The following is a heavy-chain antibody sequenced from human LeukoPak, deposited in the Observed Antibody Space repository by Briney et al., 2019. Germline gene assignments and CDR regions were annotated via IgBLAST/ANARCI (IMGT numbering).Heavy chain of an antibody. Sequence: SETLSLTCAVSGGSISSGGYSWSWIRQPPGKGLEWIGYIYHSGSTYYNPSLKIRVTISVDRSKNQFSLKLSSVTAADTAVYYCARGQDWFDPWGQGTLVTVSS. J-gene: IGHJ5*02. V-gene: IGHV4-30-2*01. CDR2: IYHSGST. CDR3: ARGQDWFDP. CDR1: GGSISSGGYS.